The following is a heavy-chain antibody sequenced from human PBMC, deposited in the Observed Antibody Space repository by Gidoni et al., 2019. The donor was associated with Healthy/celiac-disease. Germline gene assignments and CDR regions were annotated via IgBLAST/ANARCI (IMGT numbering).Heavy chain of an antibody. CDR3: ARDETNPYDFWSGPYFDY. V-gene: IGHV1-69*04. Sequence: GIANYAQKFQGRVTITADKSTSTAYMELSSLRSEDTAVYYCARDETNPYDFWSGPYFDYWGQGTLVTVSS. D-gene: IGHD3-3*01. CDR2: GIA. J-gene: IGHJ4*02.